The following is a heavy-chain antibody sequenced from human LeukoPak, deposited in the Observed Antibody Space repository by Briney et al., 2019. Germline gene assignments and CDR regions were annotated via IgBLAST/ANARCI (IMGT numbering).Heavy chain of an antibody. D-gene: IGHD3-10*01. CDR2: TYYRSEWYN. CDR3: ARDKFMYYFGSASNCIDS. J-gene: IGHJ4*02. Sequence: SQTLSLTCAVSGDSISRNNAAWNWIRQSPSRGLEWLGRTYYRSEWYNDYAVSVKSRITINPDTSKNQFSLHLTSVPPEDTAVYYCARDKFMYYFGSASNCIDSWGQGTPVTVSS. CDR1: GDSISRNNAA. V-gene: IGHV6-1*01.